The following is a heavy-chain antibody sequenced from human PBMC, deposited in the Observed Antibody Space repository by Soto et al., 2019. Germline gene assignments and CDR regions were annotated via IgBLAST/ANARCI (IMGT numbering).Heavy chain of an antibody. D-gene: IGHD5-12*01. CDR2: IYYSGST. V-gene: IGHV4-39*01. CDR1: GGSISSSSYY. CDR3: ARLMRLRLVGVFYFDY. J-gene: IGHJ4*02. Sequence: SETLSLTCTVSGGSISSSSYYWGWIRQPPGKGLEWIGSIYYSGSTYYNPSLKSRVTISVDTSKNQFSLKLSSVTAADTAVYYCARLMRLRLVGVFYFDYWGQGTLVTVSS.